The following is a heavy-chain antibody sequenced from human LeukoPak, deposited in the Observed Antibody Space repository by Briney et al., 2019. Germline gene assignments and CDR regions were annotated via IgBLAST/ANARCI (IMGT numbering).Heavy chain of an antibody. J-gene: IGHJ4*02. Sequence: PSETLSLTCAVSGGSISSSSYYWGWIRQPRGKGLEWIGSISYSGSTYYNPSLKSRVTISVDTSKNQFSLKLRSTTATYTAVYYCARSNNDGDHLFDYWGQGTLVTVSS. CDR3: ARSNNDGDHLFDY. CDR1: GGSISSSSYY. D-gene: IGHD4-17*01. V-gene: IGHV4-39*01. CDR2: ISYSGST.